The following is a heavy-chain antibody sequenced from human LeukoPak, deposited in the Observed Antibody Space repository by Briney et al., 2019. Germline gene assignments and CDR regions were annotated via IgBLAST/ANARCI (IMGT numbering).Heavy chain of an antibody. CDR3: ARGGGFDCSDDEAFDI. Sequence: ASVKVSCKASGYTFTSYDINWVRQATGQGLEGMGWMNPNSGNTGYAQKFQGRVTMTRNTSISTAYMELSSLRSEDTAVYYCARGGGFDCSDDEAFDIWGQGTMVTVSS. D-gene: IGHD3-9*01. J-gene: IGHJ3*02. CDR1: GYTFTSYD. V-gene: IGHV1-8*01. CDR2: MNPNSGNT.